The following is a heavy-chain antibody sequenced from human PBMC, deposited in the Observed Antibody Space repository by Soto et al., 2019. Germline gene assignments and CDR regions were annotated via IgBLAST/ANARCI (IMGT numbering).Heavy chain of an antibody. CDR1: GGTFSSYT. CDR2: MIPILGIA. Sequence: ASVKVSCKASGGTFSSYTISWERQAPGQGLEWMGRMIPILGIANYAQKIQGRVTITPGKSTSTAYMELSSRRSEDTAVYYCARDMGWEDAFDLWGQGTMVTVS. CDR3: ARDMGWEDAFDL. V-gene: IGHV1-69*04. D-gene: IGHD6-19*01. J-gene: IGHJ3*01.